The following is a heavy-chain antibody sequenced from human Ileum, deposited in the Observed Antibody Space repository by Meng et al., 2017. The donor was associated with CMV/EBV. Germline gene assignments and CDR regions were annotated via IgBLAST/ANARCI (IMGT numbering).Heavy chain of an antibody. CDR2: IISSSTYI. CDR3: ASNRYCGSPYCHDGYDN. Sequence: GESLKISCAASGFTFSASIMTWVRQAPGKGLEWVSSIISSSTYIYYADSVKGRFTISRDNAKNSLYLQMNSLRAEDTAIYYCASNRYCGSPYCHDGYDNWGQGTLVTVSS. V-gene: IGHV3-21*06. J-gene: IGHJ4*02. D-gene: IGHD2-2*01. CDR1: GFTFSASI.